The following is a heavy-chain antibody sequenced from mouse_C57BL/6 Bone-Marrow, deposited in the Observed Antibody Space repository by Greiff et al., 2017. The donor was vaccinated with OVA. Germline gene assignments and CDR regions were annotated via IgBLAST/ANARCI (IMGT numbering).Heavy chain of an antibody. J-gene: IGHJ4*01. CDR2: IWSGGST. V-gene: IGHV2-2*01. Sequence: VKLVESGPGLVQPSQSLSITCTVSGFSLTSYGVHWVRQSPGKGLEWLGVIWSGGSTAYNAAFISSLSISKDNSKSQVFFKMNSLQADDTAIYYCAREGVLLRFFYAMDYWGQGTSVTVSS. D-gene: IGHD1-1*01. CDR1: GFSLTSYG. CDR3: AREGVLLRFFYAMDY.